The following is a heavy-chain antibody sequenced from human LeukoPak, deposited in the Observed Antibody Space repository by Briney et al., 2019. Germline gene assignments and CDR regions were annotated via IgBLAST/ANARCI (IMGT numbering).Heavy chain of an antibody. J-gene: IGHJ4*02. D-gene: IGHD1-26*01. CDR1: GGSITSHY. CDR3: AAIKRGAIFVYFDF. CDR2: LFDSVRT. V-gene: IGHV4-59*11. Sequence: SETLSLTCTVSGGSITSHYWSWVRQPPGKGLEWIAYLFDSVRTKDNPSLKSRLTLSADTSKNQFSLSLNSVTAADTAVYYCAAIKRGAIFVYFDFWGQGIKVTVSS.